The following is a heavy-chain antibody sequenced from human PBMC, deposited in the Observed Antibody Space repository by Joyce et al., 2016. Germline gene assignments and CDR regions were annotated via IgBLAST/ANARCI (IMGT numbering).Heavy chain of an antibody. CDR1: GLSGRSNY. Sequence: DVHLVESGGGLIQPGGSLRLSCAASGLSGRSNYMRWVRQAPGKGLDWVSVIYSGGSTYYADSVKGRFTVSRDISKNTLYLQMSSLRADDTAVYYCARGDDALEFWGQGVLVTVSS. V-gene: IGHV3-53*01. D-gene: IGHD1-1*01. J-gene: IGHJ4*02. CDR2: IYSGGST. CDR3: ARGDDALEF.